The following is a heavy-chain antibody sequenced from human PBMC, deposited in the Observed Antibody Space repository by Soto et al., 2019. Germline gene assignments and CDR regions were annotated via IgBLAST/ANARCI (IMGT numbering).Heavy chain of an antibody. J-gene: IGHJ4*02. CDR3: ASLDTAMIKTAGY. CDR1: GFTYSTYS. Sequence: GGSLRLSCAASGFTYSTYSMHWVRQAPGKRLEWVAVISYDGNNKFYADSVKGRFTISRDSTKQTLYLQMNSLRPDDTAMYYCASLDTAMIKTAGYWGQGTQVTVSS. CDR2: ISYDGNNK. V-gene: IGHV3-30*03. D-gene: IGHD5-18*01.